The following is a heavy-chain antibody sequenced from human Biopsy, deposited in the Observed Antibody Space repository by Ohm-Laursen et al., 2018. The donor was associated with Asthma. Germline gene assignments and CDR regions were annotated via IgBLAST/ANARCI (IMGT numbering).Heavy chain of an antibody. D-gene: IGHD1-26*01. CDR1: GLTFSNYG. CDR2: ISFDGSNK. Sequence: SLRLSCSASGLTFSNYGMHWVHQAPGKGLDWVAVISFDGSNKNYTDSVKGRFTISRDNSRNTLHLQMNSLRAEDTAVYYCAKDVFPGWELRRGPDYWGQGTLVTVSS. CDR3: AKDVFPGWELRRGPDY. J-gene: IGHJ4*02. V-gene: IGHV3-30*18.